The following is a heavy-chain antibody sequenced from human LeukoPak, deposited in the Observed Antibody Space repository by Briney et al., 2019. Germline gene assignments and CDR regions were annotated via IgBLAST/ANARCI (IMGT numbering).Heavy chain of an antibody. CDR1: GGSISSSSYY. CDR2: IYYSGST. V-gene: IGHV4-39*01. Sequence: PSETLSLTCTVSGGSISSSSYYWGWIRQPPGKGLEWIGSIYYSGSTYYNPSLKSRVTISVDTSKNQFSLKLSSVTAADTAVYYCVRQVFGGEFGYFQYWGQGTLVTVSS. CDR3: VRQVFGGEFGYFQY. D-gene: IGHD3-10*02. J-gene: IGHJ1*01.